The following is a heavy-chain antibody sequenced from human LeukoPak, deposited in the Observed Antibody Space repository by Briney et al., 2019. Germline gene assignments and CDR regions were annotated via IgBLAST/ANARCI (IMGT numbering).Heavy chain of an antibody. V-gene: IGHV3-23*01. D-gene: IGHD3-10*01. CDR2: ISGSGGST. CDR1: GFTFSSYA. CDR3: AKPTYYYGSGSYYPYYYYMDV. J-gene: IGHJ6*03. Sequence: GGSLRLSCAASGFTFSSYAMSWVRQAPGKGLEWVSAISGSGGSTYYADSVKGRFTISRDNSKNTLYLQMNSLRAEDTAVYYCAKPTYYYGSGSYYPYYYYMDVWGKGTTVTVSS.